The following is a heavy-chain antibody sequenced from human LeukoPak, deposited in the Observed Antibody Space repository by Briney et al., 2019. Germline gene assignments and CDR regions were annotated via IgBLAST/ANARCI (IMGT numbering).Heavy chain of an antibody. Sequence: PGGSLRLSCAPSGLTFRSYSMNWLRQAPGKGREWVSYISSISRTIYYADSVKGRFTISRDNAKNSLYLQMNSLRDEDTAVYYCARDQGRYSYGSIRFDYWGQGTLVTVSS. CDR3: ARDQGRYSYGSIRFDY. J-gene: IGHJ4*02. D-gene: IGHD5-18*01. V-gene: IGHV3-48*02. CDR2: ISSISRTI. CDR1: GLTFRSYS.